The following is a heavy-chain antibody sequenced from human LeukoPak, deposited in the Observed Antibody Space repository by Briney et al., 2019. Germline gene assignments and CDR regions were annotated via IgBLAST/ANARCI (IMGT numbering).Heavy chain of an antibody. J-gene: IGHJ3*02. Sequence: SETLSLTCTVSGDSISTYFWSWIRQPAGKGLEWIGRFYTSGITNCNPSLKSRVTMSLDTSKNQFSLNLSSVTAADTAVYYCARAGSATYYVDAFDIWGQGTMVTVSS. CDR1: GDSISTYF. CDR2: FYTSGIT. CDR3: ARAGSATYYVDAFDI. V-gene: IGHV4-4*07. D-gene: IGHD1-26*01.